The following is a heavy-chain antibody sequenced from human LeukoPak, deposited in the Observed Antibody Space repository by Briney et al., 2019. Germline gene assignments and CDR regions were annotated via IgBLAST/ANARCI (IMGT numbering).Heavy chain of an antibody. CDR2: IYYSGNT. J-gene: IGHJ4*02. V-gene: IGHV4-39*07. D-gene: IGHD3-10*01. Sequence: SETLSLTCTVSGVSISSSNSYWGWIRQPPGKGLEWIGSIYYSGNTYYNASLKSQVSISIDTSKNQFSLKLSSVTAADTAVYYCARFPSYFTMVRGVISAIDYWGQGTLVTVSS. CDR1: GVSISSSNSY. CDR3: ARFPSYFTMVRGVISAIDY.